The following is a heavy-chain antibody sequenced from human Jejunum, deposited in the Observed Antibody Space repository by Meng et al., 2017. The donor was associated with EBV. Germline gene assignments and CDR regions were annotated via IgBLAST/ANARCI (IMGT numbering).Heavy chain of an antibody. CDR3: AGNGYYALEY. CDR1: GGSISDNDW. V-gene: IGHV4-4*02. D-gene: IGHD3-22*01. CDR2: IYHGGGT. Sequence: RVQESGPRLEKPSGSLSLTCVVSGGSISDNDWWSWVRQPPGKGLEWLGEIYHGGGTNYNPSLESRVTISVDKSKNQFSLKLNSVTVADTAVYYCAGNGYYALEYWGPGILVTVSS. J-gene: IGHJ4*02.